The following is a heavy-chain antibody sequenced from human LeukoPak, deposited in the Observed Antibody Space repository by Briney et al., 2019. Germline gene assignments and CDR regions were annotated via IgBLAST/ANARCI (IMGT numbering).Heavy chain of an antibody. D-gene: IGHD6-13*01. J-gene: IGHJ6*03. Sequence: SETLSLTCAVYGGSFSGYYWSWIRQPPGKGLEWIGEINHSGSTNYNPSLKSRVTISVDTSKNQFSLKLSSVTAADTAVYYCARGEGSESSSWYRYYYYYYMDVWGKGTTVTVSS. V-gene: IGHV4-34*01. CDR1: GGSFSGYY. CDR3: ARGEGSESSSWYRYYYYYYMDV. CDR2: INHSGST.